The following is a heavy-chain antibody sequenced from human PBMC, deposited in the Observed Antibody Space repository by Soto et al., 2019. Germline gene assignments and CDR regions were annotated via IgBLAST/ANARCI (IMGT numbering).Heavy chain of an antibody. CDR2: ISGSGGST. CDR3: AKGRVVPAAIAQHFDY. CDR1: GFTFSSYA. D-gene: IGHD2-2*01. J-gene: IGHJ4*02. V-gene: IGHV3-23*01. Sequence: GGSLRLSCAASGFTFSSYAMSWVRQAPGKGLEWVSAISGSGGSTYYADSVKGRFTISRDNSKNTLYLQMNSLRAEDTAVYYCAKGRVVPAAIAQHFDYWGQGTLVTVSS.